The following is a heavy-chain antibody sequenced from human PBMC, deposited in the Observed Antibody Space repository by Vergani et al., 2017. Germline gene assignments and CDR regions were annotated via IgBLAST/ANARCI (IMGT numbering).Heavy chain of an antibody. D-gene: IGHD2-2*01. CDR1: GYTFTDYF. CDR3: ARVGTSSNRDYFDY. CDR2: INPNSGGT. Sequence: QVQLVQSGAEVKKPGASVKVSCKASGYTFTDYFMHWVRQAPGQGLEWMGWINPNSGGTNYAQKFQGRVTMTRDTSISTAYMELSNLRSDDTAVYYCARVGTSSNRDYFDYWVQRTLVTVSS. V-gene: IGHV1-2*02. J-gene: IGHJ4*02.